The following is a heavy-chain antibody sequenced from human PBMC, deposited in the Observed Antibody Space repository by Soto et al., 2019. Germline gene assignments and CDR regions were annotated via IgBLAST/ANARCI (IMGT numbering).Heavy chain of an antibody. Sequence: PGGSLRPSCPASGFVFNDSAISWVRQPPGEGMEWVSGIIASGGRTYYAESVKGRLSGSRDNSNNTVFLQINRLRDEDTAMYYCARGSSTSPTSYGYLAYWGQGNLVTVSS. V-gene: IGHV3-23*01. D-gene: IGHD4-17*01. CDR1: GFVFNDSA. CDR2: IIASGGRT. J-gene: IGHJ4*02. CDR3: ARGSSTSPTSYGYLAY.